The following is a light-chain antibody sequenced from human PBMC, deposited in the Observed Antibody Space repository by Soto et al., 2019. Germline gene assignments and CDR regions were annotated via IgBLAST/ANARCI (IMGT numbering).Light chain of an antibody. Sequence: DIQTTQSPSSLSASVGDRVTITCRASQSISTSLNWYQQRSGKAPKLLIYGASSLQSGAPSRFSGSGSGTDFTLTIISLQPEDFATYYCQQSYSYPLTFGGGTKVEIK. J-gene: IGKJ4*01. CDR1: QSISTS. V-gene: IGKV1-39*01. CDR3: QQSYSYPLT. CDR2: GAS.